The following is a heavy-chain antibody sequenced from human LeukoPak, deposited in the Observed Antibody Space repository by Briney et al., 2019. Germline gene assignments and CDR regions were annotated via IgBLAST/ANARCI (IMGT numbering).Heavy chain of an antibody. J-gene: IGHJ5*02. D-gene: IGHD1-26*01. CDR1: GFTFSVYA. CDR3: ARDPYSGSRVGSYTWFDP. CDR2: ISYDGSNK. V-gene: IGHV3-30*04. Sequence: GRSLRLPCAASGFTFSVYAMRWVRQAPGKGLEWVAIISYDGSNKYYADSVKGRFTISRDNSKNTVYLQMNSLRAEDTAVYYCARDPYSGSRVGSYTWFDPWGQGTLVTVSS.